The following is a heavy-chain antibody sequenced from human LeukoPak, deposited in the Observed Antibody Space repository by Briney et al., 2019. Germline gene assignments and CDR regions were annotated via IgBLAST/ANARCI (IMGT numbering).Heavy chain of an antibody. J-gene: IGHJ3*02. V-gene: IGHV3-7*01. CDR2: IKQDGSEK. D-gene: IGHD3-22*01. CDR3: ARDRGKRYYDSSGYFDI. CDR1: GFTFSSCW. Sequence: AGSLRLSCAASGFTFSSCWMSWVRQAPGKGLEWVANIKQDGSEKYYVDSVKGRFTISRDNAKNSLYLQMNSLRAEDTAVYYCARDRGKRYYDSSGYFDIWGQGTMVTVSS.